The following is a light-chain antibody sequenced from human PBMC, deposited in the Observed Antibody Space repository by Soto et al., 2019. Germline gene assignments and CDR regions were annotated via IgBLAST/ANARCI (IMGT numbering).Light chain of an antibody. Sequence: QSALTQPPSASGSPGQSVTISCTGTRSDVGRYKYVSWYQQEPGKAPKLMIYEVTKRPSGVPDRFSGSKSGNTASLTVSGLQAEDEADYYCSSYTGSNNLVVFGGGTQLTVL. CDR3: SSYTGSNNLVV. V-gene: IGLV2-8*01. CDR2: EVT. CDR1: RSDVGRYKY. J-gene: IGLJ2*01.